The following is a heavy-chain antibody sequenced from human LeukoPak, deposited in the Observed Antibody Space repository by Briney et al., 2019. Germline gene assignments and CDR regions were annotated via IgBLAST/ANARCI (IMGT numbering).Heavy chain of an antibody. CDR3: AKDGQSFNSMWDYLDS. J-gene: IGHJ4*02. Sequence: GSLRLSCVASGFDFSTYAMSWVRQAPGKGLEWVSGIGGGDTHYADSVKGRFTISRDNSKNTVELQTSSLRAEDTAVYYCAKDGQSFNSMWDYLDSWGRGTLVTVSS. D-gene: IGHD1-26*01. V-gene: IGHV3-23*01. CDR1: GFDFSTYA. CDR2: IGGGDT.